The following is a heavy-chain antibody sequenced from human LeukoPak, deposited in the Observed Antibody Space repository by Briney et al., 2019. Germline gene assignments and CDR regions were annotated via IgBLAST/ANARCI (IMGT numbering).Heavy chain of an antibody. D-gene: IGHD6-19*01. Sequence: SQTLSLTCAISGDSVSNNGASWNWIRQSPSSGLEWLGRTYYRTRWYFDYAVCVRSRATINPDTSKNQFSLQLDSVTPEDTAVYYCARGGAGWYVSVFDPWGQGTLVTVSS. CDR3: ARGGAGWYVSVFDP. CDR1: GDSVSNNGAS. J-gene: IGHJ5*02. CDR2: TYYRTRWYF. V-gene: IGHV6-1*01.